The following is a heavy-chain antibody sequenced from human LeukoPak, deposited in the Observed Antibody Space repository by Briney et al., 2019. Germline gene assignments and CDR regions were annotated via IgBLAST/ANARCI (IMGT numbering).Heavy chain of an antibody. CDR2: IYYSGSI. J-gene: IGHJ3*02. V-gene: IGHV4-28*05. Sequence: PSETLSHTCAVSGYSISSSNWWGWIRPPPGKGLEWIGYIYYSGSIYYNPSLKGRVTMSVDTSKNQFSLKLSSVTAVDTAVYYCARTRSPPDAFDIWGQGTMLTVSS. CDR3: ARTRSPPDAFDI. CDR1: GYSISSSNW.